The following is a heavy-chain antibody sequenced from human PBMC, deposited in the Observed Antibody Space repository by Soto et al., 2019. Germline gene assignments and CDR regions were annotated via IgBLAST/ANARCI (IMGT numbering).Heavy chain of an antibody. CDR3: ARDYGKTYYYDSSGYYFGGVGWFDP. Sequence: SETLSLTCTVSGGSISSYYWSWIRQPPGKGLEWIGYIYYSGSTNYNPSLTSRVTISVDTSKNQFSLKLSSVTAADTAVYYCARDYGKTYYYDSSGYYFGGVGWFDPWGQGTLVTVSS. J-gene: IGHJ5*02. V-gene: IGHV4-59*01. CDR2: IYYSGST. CDR1: GGSISSYY. D-gene: IGHD3-22*01.